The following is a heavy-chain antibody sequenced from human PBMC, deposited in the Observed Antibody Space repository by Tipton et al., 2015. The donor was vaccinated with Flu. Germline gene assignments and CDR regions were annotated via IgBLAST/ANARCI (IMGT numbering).Heavy chain of an antibody. CDR1: GDSVTSYY. Sequence: TLSLTCTVSGDSVTSYYWSWIRQPPGKGLEWIGHIHSTRSTNYNPSLKSRVTISLDTSKNQFSLNLNGVTAADTAVYYCARLYHFSTVYQWYFDLWGRGSLVTVSS. J-gene: IGHJ2*01. CDR3: ARLYHFSTVYQWYFDL. V-gene: IGHV4-4*08. CDR2: IHSTRST. D-gene: IGHD3/OR15-3a*01.